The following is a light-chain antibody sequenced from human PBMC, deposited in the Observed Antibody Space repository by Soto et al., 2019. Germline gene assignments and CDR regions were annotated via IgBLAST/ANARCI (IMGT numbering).Light chain of an antibody. V-gene: IGKV3-20*01. J-gene: IGKJ1*01. CDR2: GAS. Sequence: EIVLTQSPGTLSLSPGERATLSCRASQSVSNNYLAWYQQKPGQAPRLLIYGASNRATGIPDRFSGSWSGTDFTLTISRVEPEDFAVYYCQQYGSSGTFGQGTKVEIK. CDR3: QQYGSSGT. CDR1: QSVSNNY.